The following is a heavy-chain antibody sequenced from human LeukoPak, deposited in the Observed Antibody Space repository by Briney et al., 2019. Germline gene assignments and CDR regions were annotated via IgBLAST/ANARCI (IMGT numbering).Heavy chain of an antibody. J-gene: IGHJ6*02. CDR3: AKLYCGGDRCQPSSYGMDV. CDR1: GFTFDDYA. CDR2: ISGHGGST. V-gene: IGHV3-43*02. D-gene: IGHD2-21*01. Sequence: GGSLRLSCAASGFTFDDYALHWVRQAPGKGLEWVSLISGHGGSTYHADSVKGRFTISRDNSKDSLYLQMNSLRTDDTALYYCAKLYCGGDRCQPSSYGMDVWGQGTTVTVSS.